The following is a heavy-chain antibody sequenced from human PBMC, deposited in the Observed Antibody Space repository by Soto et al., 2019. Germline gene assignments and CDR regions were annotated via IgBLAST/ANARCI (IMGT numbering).Heavy chain of an antibody. Sequence: EVQLVESGGGLVQPGGSLRLSCAASGFTFSSYWMHWVRQAPGKGLVWVSRINSDGSSTSYADSVKGRFTISRDNAKNTLYLQMNSLRAEDTAVYYCARENLRYFDWLLSGEELYSWFDPWGQGTLVTVSS. V-gene: IGHV3-74*01. CDR2: INSDGSST. J-gene: IGHJ5*02. CDR1: GFTFSSYW. D-gene: IGHD3-9*01. CDR3: ARENLRYFDWLLSGEELYSWFDP.